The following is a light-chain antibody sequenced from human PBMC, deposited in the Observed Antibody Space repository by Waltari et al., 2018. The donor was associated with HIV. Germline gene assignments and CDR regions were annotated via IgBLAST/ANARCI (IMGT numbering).Light chain of an antibody. J-gene: IGKJ1*01. CDR3: QQYNNWPPT. CDR2: GAS. Sequence: EIVMTQSPATLSVSPGERATLSCRASQSVTSNLAWYQQKPGQAPRLLIYGASTRATGIPSRFSVGGSGTEFTLTIRSLQSEDFAVYYCQQYNNWPPTFGQGTKVEIK. V-gene: IGKV3-15*01. CDR1: QSVTSN.